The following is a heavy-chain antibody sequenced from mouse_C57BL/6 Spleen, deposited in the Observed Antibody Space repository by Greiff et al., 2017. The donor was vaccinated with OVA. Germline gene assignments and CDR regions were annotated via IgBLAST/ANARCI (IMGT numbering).Heavy chain of an antibody. CDR3: ARPYGSSYGWFAY. CDR2: INPYNGGT. J-gene: IGHJ3*01. CDR1: GYTFTDYY. D-gene: IGHD1-1*01. Sequence: VQLQQSGPVLVKPGASVKMSCKASGYTFTDYYMNWVKQSHGKSLEWIGVINPYNGGTSYNQKFKGKATLTVDKSSSTAYMELNSLTSEDSAVYYCARPYGSSYGWFAYWGQGTLVTVSA. V-gene: IGHV1-19*01.